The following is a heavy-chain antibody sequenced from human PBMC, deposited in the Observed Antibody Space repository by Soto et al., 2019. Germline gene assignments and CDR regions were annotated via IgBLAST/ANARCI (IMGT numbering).Heavy chain of an antibody. CDR2: ISGSGGST. CDR1: GFTFSSYA. CDR3: AKDGVPVNGVYDSSYGGMDV. J-gene: IGHJ6*04. V-gene: IGHV3-23*01. D-gene: IGHD3-22*01. Sequence: EVPLLESGGGLVQPGGSLRLSCAASGFTFSSYAMSWVRQAPGKGLEWVSAISGSGGSTYYADSVKGRFTISRDNSTNAIYLQINGLGAEAAAVLYCAKDGVPVNGVYDSSYGGMDVWGGGTTVTVSS.